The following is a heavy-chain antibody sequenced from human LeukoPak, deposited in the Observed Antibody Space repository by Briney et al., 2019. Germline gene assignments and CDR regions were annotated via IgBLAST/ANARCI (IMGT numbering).Heavy chain of an antibody. CDR3: ARGDRDTAMVGYYYYGMDV. V-gene: IGHV1-3*01. D-gene: IGHD5-18*01. CDR1: GYTFTSYA. Sequence: GASVTVSCKASGYTFTSYAMHWVRQAPGQRLEWMGWINAGNGNTKYSQKFQGRVTITRDTSASTAYMELSSLRSEDTAVYYCARGDRDTAMVGYYYYGMDVWGQGTTVTVSS. CDR2: INAGNGNT. J-gene: IGHJ6*02.